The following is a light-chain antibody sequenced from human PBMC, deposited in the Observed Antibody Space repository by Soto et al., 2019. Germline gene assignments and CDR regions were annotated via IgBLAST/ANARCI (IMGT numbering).Light chain of an antibody. J-gene: IGLJ1*01. CDR2: DSD. CDR3: GTWDSSLTAVYV. V-gene: IGLV1-51*01. Sequence: QSVLTQPPSVSAAPGQTVTISCSGASSNIGKNFVSWYQQLPGTAPKLLIYDSDKRPSGIPDRFSGSKSGTSATLGITGLQTGDEADYYCGTWDSSLTAVYVFGTGTKLTVL. CDR1: SSNIGKNF.